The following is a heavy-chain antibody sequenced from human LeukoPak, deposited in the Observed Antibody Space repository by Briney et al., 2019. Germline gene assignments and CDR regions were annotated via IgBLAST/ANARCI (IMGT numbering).Heavy chain of an antibody. D-gene: IGHD4-17*01. CDR1: GFTFSSYS. CDR2: ISSSSSYI. J-gene: IGHJ4*02. V-gene: IGHV3-21*01. CDR3: ARHTNYGDYDY. Sequence: SGGSLRLSCAASGFTFSSYSMNWVRQAPGKGLEWVSSISSSSSYIYYADSVKCRFTISRDNAKNSLYLQMNSLRAEDTAVYYCARHTNYGDYDYWGQGTLVTVSS.